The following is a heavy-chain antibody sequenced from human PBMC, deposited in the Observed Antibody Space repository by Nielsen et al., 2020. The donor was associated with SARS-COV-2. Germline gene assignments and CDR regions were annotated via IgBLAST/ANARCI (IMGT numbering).Heavy chain of an antibody. V-gene: IGHV3-30*19. D-gene: IGHD5-18*01. Sequence: GGSLRLSCAASGFTFSSYGMHWVRQAPGKGLEWVAVISYDGSNKYYADSVKGRFTISRDNSKNTLYLQMNSLRAEDTAVYYCARPLRGYSYGGIYYYGMDVWGQGTTVTVSS. J-gene: IGHJ6*02. CDR3: ARPLRGYSYGGIYYYGMDV. CDR1: GFTFSSYG. CDR2: ISYDGSNK.